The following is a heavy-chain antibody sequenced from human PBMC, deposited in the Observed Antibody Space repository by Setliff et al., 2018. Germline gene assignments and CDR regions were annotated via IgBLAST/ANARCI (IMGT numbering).Heavy chain of an antibody. CDR2: TYYNGDS. Sequence: SETLSLTCTVSGGSLSGSLRGYAVFWGWIRQSPGKELEWIGSTYYNGDSYYNPSLKSRVTMSVDTSRNQFSLHLISVTAADTAVYYCARHVGTRSRGYNYYYYFMDVWGKGTTVTVSS. V-gene: IGHV4-39*01. D-gene: IGHD3-10*01. J-gene: IGHJ6*03. CDR1: GGSLSGSLRGYAVF. CDR3: ARHVGTRSRGYNYYYYFMDV.